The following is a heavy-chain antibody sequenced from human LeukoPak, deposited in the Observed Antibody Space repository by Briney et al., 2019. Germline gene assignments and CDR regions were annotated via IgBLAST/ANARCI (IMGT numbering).Heavy chain of an antibody. J-gene: IGHJ5*02. CDR1: GGSISSGDYY. D-gene: IGHD2-15*01. Sequence: SETLSLTCTVSGGSISSGDYYWSWIRQPPGKGLERIVYIYYSGSTYYNPSLKSRVTISVDTSKNQFSLKLSSVTAADTAVYYCARAGYCSGGSCYGNWFDPWGQGTLVTVSS. CDR2: IYYSGST. V-gene: IGHV4-30-4*08. CDR3: ARAGYCSGGSCYGNWFDP.